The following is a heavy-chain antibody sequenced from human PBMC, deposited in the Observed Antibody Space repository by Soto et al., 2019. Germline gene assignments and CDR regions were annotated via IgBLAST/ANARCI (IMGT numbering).Heavy chain of an antibody. J-gene: IGHJ5*02. V-gene: IGHV3-64D*06. CDR3: VHPRSTVQIPPT. D-gene: IGHD4-17*01. Sequence: GGSLRLSCSASGFTFSMFSMHWVRQSPGKGLEYVSGISSNGDSTYYADSVKGRFTISRDNSKNTLYLQMSSLRAVDTAVYYCVHPRSTVQIPPTWGQGTLVTVSS. CDR1: GFTFSMFS. CDR2: ISSNGDST.